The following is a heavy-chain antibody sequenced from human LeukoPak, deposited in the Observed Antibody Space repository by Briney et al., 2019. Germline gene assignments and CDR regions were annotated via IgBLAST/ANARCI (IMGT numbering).Heavy chain of an antibody. CDR3: ARDRPGGSSLDY. V-gene: IGHV4-59*01. Sequence: SETLSLTCTVSGGSISSYYWSWIRQPPGKGLEWIGYIYYTGSTNYNPSLKSRVTISVDTSKNQFSLKLSSVTAADTAVYYCARDRPGGSSLDYWGQGTLVTVSS. CDR2: IYYTGST. J-gene: IGHJ4*02. D-gene: IGHD6-13*01. CDR1: GGSISSYY.